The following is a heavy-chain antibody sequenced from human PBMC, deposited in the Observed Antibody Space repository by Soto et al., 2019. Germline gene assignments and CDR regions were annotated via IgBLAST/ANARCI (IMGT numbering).Heavy chain of an antibody. CDR2: IIPIFGTA. CDR1: GGALSSYA. J-gene: IGHJ3*02. D-gene: IGHD6-13*01. CDR3: ARGRKAAAGHRDAYDI. V-gene: IGHV1-69*13. Sequence: SVKVSCKASGGALSSYAISWVRQAPGQGLEWMGGIIPIFGTANYAQKFQGRVTITADESTSTAYMELSSLRSEDTAVYYCARGRKAAAGHRDAYDIWGQGTMVTVSS.